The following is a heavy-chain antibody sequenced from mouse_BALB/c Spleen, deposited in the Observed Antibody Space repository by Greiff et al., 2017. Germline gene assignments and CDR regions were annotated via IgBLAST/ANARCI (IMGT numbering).Heavy chain of an antibody. Sequence: EVQVVESGGGLVKPGGSLKLSCAASGFTFSSYAMSWVRQTPEKRLEWVASISSGGSTYYPDSVKGRFTISRDNARNILYLQMSSLRSEDTAMYYCARGSTARYFDVWGAGTTVTVSS. CDR3: ARGSTARYFDV. CDR2: ISSGGST. J-gene: IGHJ1*01. CDR1: GFTFSSYA. V-gene: IGHV5-6-5*01. D-gene: IGHD1-2*01.